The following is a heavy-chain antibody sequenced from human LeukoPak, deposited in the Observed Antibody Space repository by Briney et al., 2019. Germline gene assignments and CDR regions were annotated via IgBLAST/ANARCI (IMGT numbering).Heavy chain of an antibody. CDR1: GFTFSSYD. J-gene: IGHJ4*02. Sequence: PGGSLRLSCAASGFTFSSYDMHWVRQATGKGLEWVSAIGTAGDTYYPGSVKGRFTISRENAKNSLYLQMNSLRAGDTAVYYCARDSRPPIGPPFDYWGQGTLVTVSS. D-gene: IGHD3/OR15-3a*01. CDR3: ARDSRPPIGPPFDY. CDR2: IGTAGDT. V-gene: IGHV3-13*01.